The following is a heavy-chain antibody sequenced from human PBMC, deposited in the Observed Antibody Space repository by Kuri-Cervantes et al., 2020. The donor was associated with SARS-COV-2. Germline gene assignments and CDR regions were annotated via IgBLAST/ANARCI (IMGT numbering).Heavy chain of an antibody. CDR2: ISGSGGTT. Sequence: GESLKISCAASRFRFSSYDMAWVRQAPGKGLEWVSGISGSGGTTYYADSVKGRFTISRDNSKDSLFLQMNSLRSEDTAFYYCSSGGSQREWYYWGQGTLVTVSS. CDR1: RFRFSSYD. V-gene: IGHV3-23*01. CDR3: SSGGSQREWYY. D-gene: IGHD3-16*01. J-gene: IGHJ4*02.